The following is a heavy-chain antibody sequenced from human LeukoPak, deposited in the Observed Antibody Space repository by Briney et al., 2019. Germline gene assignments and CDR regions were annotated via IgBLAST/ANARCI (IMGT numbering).Heavy chain of an antibody. V-gene: IGHV5-51*01. CDR2: IYPGDSDT. CDR1: GYSFTSYW. Sequence: GESLKISCKGSGYSFTSYWIGWVRQMPGKGLELMGSIYPGDSDTRYSPSFQGQVTISADKSISTAYLQWSSLKASDTAMYYCASGIVVVPAARDAFDIWGQGTMVTVSS. J-gene: IGHJ3*02. CDR3: ASGIVVVPAARDAFDI. D-gene: IGHD2-2*01.